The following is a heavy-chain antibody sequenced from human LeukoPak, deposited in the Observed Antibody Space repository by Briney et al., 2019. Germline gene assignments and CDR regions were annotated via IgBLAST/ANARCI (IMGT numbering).Heavy chain of an antibody. Sequence: SETLSLTCTVSGGSVSGSTYYWGWIRQPPGKGLEWIGSVYYTGSTYYNPSLESRVTMSADTSKNHFSLKLRSVTAADTAVYYCARFSNSSSHYGMDVWGQGTTVTVSS. CDR2: VYYTGST. J-gene: IGHJ6*02. D-gene: IGHD3-22*01. V-gene: IGHV4-39*02. CDR3: ARFSNSSSHYGMDV. CDR1: GGSVSGSTYY.